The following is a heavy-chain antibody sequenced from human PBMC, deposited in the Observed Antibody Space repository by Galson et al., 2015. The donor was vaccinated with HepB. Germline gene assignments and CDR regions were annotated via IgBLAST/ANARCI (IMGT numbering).Heavy chain of an antibody. CDR3: AKVDPTNVYYGSGMLLGPKDY. V-gene: IGHV3-23*01. J-gene: IGHJ4*02. D-gene: IGHD3-10*01. CDR1: GFSFSSYA. CDR2: LSGGGDTT. Sequence: SLRLSCAASGFSFSSYAMSWVRQAPGKGLEWVSALSGGGDTTYSADSVKGRFTISRDNSKSTLYLQMNSLSAEDTAVYYCAKVDPTNVYYGSGMLLGPKDYWGQGTLVTVSS.